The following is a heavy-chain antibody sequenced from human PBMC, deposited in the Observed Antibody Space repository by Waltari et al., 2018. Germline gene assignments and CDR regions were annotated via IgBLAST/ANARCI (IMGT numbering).Heavy chain of an antibody. V-gene: IGHV4-30-2*01. CDR3: ARGQGTYCSGGSCYHGAFDI. J-gene: IGHJ3*02. Sequence: QLQLQESGSGLVKPSQTLSLTCAVSGGSISSGGYSWSWIRQPPGKGLEWIGYIYHSGGTYYNPSLKSRFTISVDRSKNQFSLKLSSVTAADTAVYYCARGQGTYCSGGSCYHGAFDIWGQGTMVTVSS. CDR1: GGSISSGGYS. CDR2: IYHSGGT. D-gene: IGHD2-15*01.